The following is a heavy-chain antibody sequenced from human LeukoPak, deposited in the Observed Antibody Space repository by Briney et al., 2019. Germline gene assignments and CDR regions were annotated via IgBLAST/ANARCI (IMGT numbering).Heavy chain of an antibody. Sequence: GGSLRLSCAASGFTFSSYSTNWVRQAPGKGLEWVSSISSRSSYIYYADSVKGRFTISRDNAKNSLYLQMNSLRAEDTAVYYCARDHHSSGWSRGFDYWGQGTLVTVSS. CDR2: ISSRSSYI. V-gene: IGHV3-21*01. J-gene: IGHJ4*02. CDR1: GFTFSSYS. CDR3: ARDHHSSGWSRGFDY. D-gene: IGHD6-19*01.